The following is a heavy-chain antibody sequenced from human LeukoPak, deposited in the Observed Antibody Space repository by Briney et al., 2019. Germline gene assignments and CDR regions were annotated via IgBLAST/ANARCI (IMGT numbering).Heavy chain of an antibody. Sequence: GASVKVSCKASGYKITSFGLSWVRQAPGKGLEWMGWTSGDTGKIRFAPKVQDRITLTTDTLTNTVYMEMRSLRDDDTALYYCARDHNDLTVTPEYWGQGTLVTVSS. D-gene: IGHD4-17*01. J-gene: IGHJ4*02. CDR1: GYKITSFG. CDR3: ARDHNDLTVTPEY. V-gene: IGHV1-18*01. CDR2: TSGDTGKI.